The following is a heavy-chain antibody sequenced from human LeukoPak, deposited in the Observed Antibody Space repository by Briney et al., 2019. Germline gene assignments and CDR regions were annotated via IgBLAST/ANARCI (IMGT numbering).Heavy chain of an antibody. CDR2: IYTGGYT. D-gene: IGHD2-15*01. Sequence: SSETLSLTCTVSGGSISTYYWNWIRQPAGKGLEWIGRIYTGGYTNYNPSVKSRVTMSVDTSKNQFSLKLSSVTAADTAVYYCATDCSGSSCYPAGFDYWGQGTLVTVSS. CDR3: ATDCSGSSCYPAGFDY. J-gene: IGHJ4*02. V-gene: IGHV4-4*07. CDR1: GGSISTYY.